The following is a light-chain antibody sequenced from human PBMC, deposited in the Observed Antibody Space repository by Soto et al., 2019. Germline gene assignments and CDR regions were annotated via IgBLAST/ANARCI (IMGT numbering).Light chain of an antibody. CDR1: QSISRW. CDR2: TTS. Sequence: DIHLTQSPSTLSASVGDRITITCRASQSISRWLAGYQQKPGKAPKLLIYTTSRLASGVPSRFSGIAAGTEFTLTSSSLQPDDFATYYCQHDKDYSWTFGQGTKVEIK. V-gene: IGKV1-5*03. J-gene: IGKJ1*01. CDR3: QHDKDYSWT.